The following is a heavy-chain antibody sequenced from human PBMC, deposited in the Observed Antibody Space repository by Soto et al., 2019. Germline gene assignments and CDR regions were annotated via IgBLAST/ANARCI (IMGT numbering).Heavy chain of an antibody. CDR2: ISSDGSRR. CDR1: GFTFSSSG. Sequence: EVQLVESGGGLVQPGGSLRLSCAASGFTFSSSGMHWVRQAPGKGLEYVSGISSDGSRRFYADSVRARFTISRDTSHNTLYLRKDSLRDDDMGVYFCETTSCDFDYGDWCYYFDHWGQGALVTVSS. V-gene: IGHV3-64*07. D-gene: IGHD4-17*01. J-gene: IGHJ4*02. CDR3: ETTSCDFDYGDWCYYFDH.